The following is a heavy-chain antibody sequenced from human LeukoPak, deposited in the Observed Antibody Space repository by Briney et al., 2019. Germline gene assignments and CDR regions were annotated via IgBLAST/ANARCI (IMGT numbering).Heavy chain of an antibody. D-gene: IGHD3-22*01. CDR3: ASFSEYPHSRVHNIDY. J-gene: IGHJ4*02. CDR2: IYDNGST. CDR1: GGSIISSNYY. V-gene: IGHV4-39*07. Sequence: SETLSLTCTVSGGSIISSNYYWGWIRQAPGKGLEWFGGIYDNGSTHFTPSLKSRVTMAVDTSWHQFFLSRSRVTAADTAVCDCASFSEYPHSRVHNIDYWGQGSLVSVSS.